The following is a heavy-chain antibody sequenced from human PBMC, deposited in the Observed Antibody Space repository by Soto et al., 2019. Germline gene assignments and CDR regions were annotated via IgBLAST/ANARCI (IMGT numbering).Heavy chain of an antibody. CDR1: GFTVSSNY. V-gene: IGHV3-53*04. D-gene: IGHD6-19*01. J-gene: IGHJ4*02. CDR2: IYSGGST. CDR3: AREGAGTDY. Sequence: EVQLVESGGGLVQPGGSLRLSCAASGFTVSSNYMSWVRQAPGKGLEWVSVIYSGGSTYYADSVKGRFTISRHNSKNTLSLQMTSQRAEDTAVYYCAREGAGTDYWGQGTLVTVSS.